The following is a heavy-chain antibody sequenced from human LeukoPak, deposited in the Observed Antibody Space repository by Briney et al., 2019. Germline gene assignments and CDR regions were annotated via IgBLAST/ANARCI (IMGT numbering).Heavy chain of an antibody. CDR2: IKTKADGGTT. Sequence: GESLRLSCAASGFTSTNAWMSWVRQAPGKGLEWVGRIKTKADGGTTDYAAPVEGRFTISRDDSKNMLYLQMNSLKTEDTAVYYCARVVSYYYDSSGHDYWGQGTLVTVSS. CDR1: GFTSTNAW. D-gene: IGHD3-22*01. CDR3: ARVVSYYYDSSGHDY. V-gene: IGHV3-15*01. J-gene: IGHJ4*02.